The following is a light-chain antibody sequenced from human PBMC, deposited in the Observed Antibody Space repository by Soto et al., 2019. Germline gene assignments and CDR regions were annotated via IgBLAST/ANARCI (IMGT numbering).Light chain of an antibody. CDR2: DVS. CDR3: SSYTSTTNVRIV. V-gene: IGLV2-14*01. CDR1: SSDIGDSNF. J-gene: IGLJ1*01. Sequence: QSALAQPASVSGSPGQSITISCTGTSSDIGDSNFVSWYQHHPGKAPKLLIYDVSDRPSRIPGRFSGSKSANTASLTISGLQAEDEAFYYGSSYTSTTNVRIVFGTGTKLTVL.